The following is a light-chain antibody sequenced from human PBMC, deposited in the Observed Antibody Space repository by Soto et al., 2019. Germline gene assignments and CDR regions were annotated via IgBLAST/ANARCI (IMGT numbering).Light chain of an antibody. V-gene: IGKV3-20*01. CDR1: QGISSY. J-gene: IGKJ5*01. Sequence: LTQSPSFLSSSVGDIVTITCRASQGISSYLAWYQQKPGQAPRVFIYGASTRATGIPDRFSGSGSGTDFTLTISRLEPEDFAVYYCQQQGRSWITFGQGTRLEIK. CDR3: QQQGRSWIT. CDR2: GAS.